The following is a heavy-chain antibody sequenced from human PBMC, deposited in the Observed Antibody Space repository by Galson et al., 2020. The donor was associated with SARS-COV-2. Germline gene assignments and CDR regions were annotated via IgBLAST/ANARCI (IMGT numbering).Heavy chain of an antibody. V-gene: IGHV3-11*01. CDR2: ISSSGSTI. Sequence: GESLKISCAASGFTFSDYYMSWIRQAPGKGLEWVSYISSSGSTIYYADSVKGRFTISRDNAKNSLYLQMNSLRAEDTAVYYCARGEYYYGSGSKTNGGLYGMDVWGQGTTVTVSS. CDR1: GFTFSDYY. CDR3: ARGEYYYGSGSKTNGGLYGMDV. D-gene: IGHD3-10*01. J-gene: IGHJ6*02.